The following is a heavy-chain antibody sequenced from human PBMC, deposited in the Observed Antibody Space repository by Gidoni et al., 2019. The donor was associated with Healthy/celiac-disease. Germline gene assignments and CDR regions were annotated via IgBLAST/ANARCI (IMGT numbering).Heavy chain of an antibody. J-gene: IGHJ4*02. CDR3: ATSPRFYYDSSGWNY. Sequence: QLQLQESGPGLVKPSETLSLTCTVSGGSIRSSSYYWGWIRQPPGKGLEWIGSIYYSGSTYYNPSLKSRVTISVDTSKNQFSLKLSSVTAADTAVYYCATSPRFYYDSSGWNYWGQGTLVTVSS. CDR2: IYYSGST. D-gene: IGHD3-22*01. CDR1: GGSIRSSSYY. V-gene: IGHV4-39*01.